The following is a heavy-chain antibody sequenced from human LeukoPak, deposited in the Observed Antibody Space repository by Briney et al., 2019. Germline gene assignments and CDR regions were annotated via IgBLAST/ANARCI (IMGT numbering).Heavy chain of an antibody. Sequence: GGSLRLSCAASGFTFSSYSMNWVRQAPGKGLEWVANIRRDGGEAHYVESVRGRFIVSRDNAKNSVFLQMNSLRAEDTAVYYCARDFAAAVGWGQGTLVTVSS. V-gene: IGHV3-7*01. CDR3: ARDFAAAVG. J-gene: IGHJ4*02. D-gene: IGHD6-13*01. CDR2: IRRDGGEA. CDR1: GFTFSSYS.